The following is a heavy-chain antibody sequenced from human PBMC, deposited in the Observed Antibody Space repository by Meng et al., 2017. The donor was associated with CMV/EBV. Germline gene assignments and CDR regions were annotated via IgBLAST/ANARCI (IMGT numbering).Heavy chain of an antibody. CDR2: ISSSGSTI. J-gene: IGHJ6*02. D-gene: IGHD6-19*01. V-gene: IGHV3-11*01. CDR3: ARDRAGAAGSTGYYGMDV. Sequence: GESLKISCAASGFTFSDYYMSWIHQAPGKGLEWVSYISSSGSTIYYADSVKGRFTISRDNAKNSLYLQMNSLRAEDTAVYYCARDRAGAAGSTGYYGMDVWGQGTTVTVSS. CDR1: GFTFSDYY.